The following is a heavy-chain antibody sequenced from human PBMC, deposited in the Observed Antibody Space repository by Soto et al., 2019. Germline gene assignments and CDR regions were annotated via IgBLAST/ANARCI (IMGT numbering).Heavy chain of an antibody. CDR2: ISLNCGTR. D-gene: IGHD2-21*02. J-gene: IGHJ6*03. CDR3: AKDILPPPEDSYYYCDYLDV. Sequence: EVQLVESGGGLVQPGRSLRLSCVASGFTLDEYGMHWVRQAPVKGLEWVSGISLNCGTRDYADSVKGRFTISRDNANNNLGLQMISLTAEDTSSYNCAKDILPPPEDSYYYCDYLDVCGKGTKGTVYS. CDR1: GFTLDEYG. V-gene: IGHV3-9*01.